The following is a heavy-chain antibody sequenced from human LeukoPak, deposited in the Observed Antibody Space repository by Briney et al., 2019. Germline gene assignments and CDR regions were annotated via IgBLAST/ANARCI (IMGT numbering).Heavy chain of an antibody. J-gene: IGHJ4*02. CDR3: ARVVSNYYGSGSYYNPLDY. CDR1: GFTFSNYA. CDR2: FSGSGGGT. V-gene: IGHV3-23*01. D-gene: IGHD3-10*01. Sequence: HPGGSLRLSCAASGFTFSNYAMSWVRQAPGKGLEWVSAFSGSGGGTYYADSVKGRFTISRDDSMNSLYLQMNSLRAEDTALYYCARVVSNYYGSGSYYNPLDYWGQGTLVTVSS.